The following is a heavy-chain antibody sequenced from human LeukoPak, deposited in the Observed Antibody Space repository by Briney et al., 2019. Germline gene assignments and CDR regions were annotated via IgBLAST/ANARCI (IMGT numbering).Heavy chain of an antibody. D-gene: IGHD3-16*01. CDR1: GGSISGTTYY. CDR2: IYYSGST. Sequence: PSETLSLACAVSGGSISGTTYYWGWIRQPPGKGLEWIGTIYYSGSTYYNPSLKSRVTISVDTSKNQFSLRLSSVTAADTAVYYCARDRSYGWFDYWGQGTLVTVSS. CDR3: ARDRSYGWFDY. J-gene: IGHJ4*02. V-gene: IGHV4-39*07.